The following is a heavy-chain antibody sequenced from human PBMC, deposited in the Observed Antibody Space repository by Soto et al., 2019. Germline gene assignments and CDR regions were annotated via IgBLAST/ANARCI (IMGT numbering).Heavy chain of an antibody. CDR2: INHSGST. CDR3: ARVPGALLLRLDYYHGMDV. J-gene: IGHJ6*02. CDR1: GGSISGYY. Sequence: SETLFLTCAVYGGSISGYYWSWIRQPPGKGLEWIGEINHSGSTNYNPSLKSRVTISVDTSKNQFSLKLSSVTAADTAVYYCARVPGALLLRLDYYHGMDVWGQGTTVPVSS. V-gene: IGHV4-34*01. D-gene: IGHD1-26*01.